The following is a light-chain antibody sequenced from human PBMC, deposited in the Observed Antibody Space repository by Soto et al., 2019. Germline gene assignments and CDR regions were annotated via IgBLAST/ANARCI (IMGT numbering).Light chain of an antibody. V-gene: IGKV1-33*01. CDR1: QDIDNY. CDR2: AAS. J-gene: IGKJ5*01. CDR3: QQYDTRPTMT. Sequence: IQLTQSPSSLCASVGESVLITCRASQDIDNYFNWYQHRPGEAPKLLIYAASYLETGVPARFSGSGSGTDFSFTITSLQPEDSATYYCQQYDTRPTMTFGQGTRLEIK.